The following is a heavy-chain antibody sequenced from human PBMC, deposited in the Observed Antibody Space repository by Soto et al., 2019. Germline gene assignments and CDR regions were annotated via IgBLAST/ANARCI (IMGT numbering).Heavy chain of an antibody. CDR3: AGDPDSHYNDSHASSYP. V-gene: IGHV1-69*08. CDR2: IIPIIGII. CDR1: GGTFSTYT. Sequence: QVQLVQSGAEVKKPGASVKVSCKASGGTFSTYTITWVRQAPGQGLEWIGRIIPIIGIINYVQKFQGRVTISADKFTGTAYMELPGLRSDDTAVYYCAGDPDSHYNDSHASSYPWGQGTLVTVS. D-gene: IGHD4-4*01. J-gene: IGHJ5*02.